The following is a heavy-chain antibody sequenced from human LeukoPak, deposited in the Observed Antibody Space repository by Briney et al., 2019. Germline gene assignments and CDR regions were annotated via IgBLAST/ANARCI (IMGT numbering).Heavy chain of an antibody. Sequence: GGSLRLSRAASGFTFSSYAMSWVRQAPGKGLEWVGFIRSKAYGGTTEYAASVKGRFTISRDDSKSIAYLQMNSLKTEDTAVYYCTRGRVEYCSGGSCYLNWFDPWGQGTLVTVSS. CDR1: GFTFSSYA. D-gene: IGHD2-15*01. J-gene: IGHJ5*02. CDR2: IRSKAYGGTT. CDR3: TRGRVEYCSGGSCYLNWFDP. V-gene: IGHV3-49*04.